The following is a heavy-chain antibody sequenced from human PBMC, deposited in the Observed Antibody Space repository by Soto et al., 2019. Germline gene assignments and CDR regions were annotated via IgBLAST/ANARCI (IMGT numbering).Heavy chain of an antibody. J-gene: IGHJ4*02. V-gene: IGHV3-23*01. CDR3: AKDGSGVYYDFWSGYYDY. CDR1: GFTFSSYA. D-gene: IGHD3-3*01. Sequence: VGSLRLSCAASGFTFSSYAMSWVRQAPGKGLEWVSAISGSGGSTYYADSVKGRFTISRDNSKNTLYLQMNSLRAEDTAVYYCAKDGSGVYYDFWSGYYDYWGQGTLVTVS. CDR2: ISGSGGST.